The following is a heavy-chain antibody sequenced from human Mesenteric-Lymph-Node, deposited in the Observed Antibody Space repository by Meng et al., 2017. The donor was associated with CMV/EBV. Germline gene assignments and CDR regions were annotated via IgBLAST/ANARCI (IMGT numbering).Heavy chain of an antibody. D-gene: IGHD6-13*01. V-gene: IGHV1-3*04. CDR1: GYSFTTYA. CDR2: INTGNGDT. J-gene: IGHJ4*02. Sequence: CKAFGYSFTTYAMHWVRQAPGQRLEWMGWINTGNGDTKYSQNFQGRVTITRDTSASTAYMELTSLRSEDTAVYYCAGVEQQLVKCFDYWGQGTLVTVSS. CDR3: AGVEQQLVKCFDY.